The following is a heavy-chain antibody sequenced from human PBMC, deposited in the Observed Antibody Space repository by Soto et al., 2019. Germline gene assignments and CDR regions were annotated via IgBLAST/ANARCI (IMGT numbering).Heavy chain of an antibody. CDR1: GGSISSGGYY. J-gene: IGHJ4*02. Sequence: LSLTCTVSGGSISSGGYYWSWIRQHPGKGLEWIGYIYYSGSTYYNPSLKSRVTISVDTSKNQFSLKLSSVTAADTAVYYCARDRSSAVAGLFDYWGQGTLVTVSS. D-gene: IGHD6-19*01. CDR3: ARDRSSAVAGLFDY. CDR2: IYYSGST. V-gene: IGHV4-31*03.